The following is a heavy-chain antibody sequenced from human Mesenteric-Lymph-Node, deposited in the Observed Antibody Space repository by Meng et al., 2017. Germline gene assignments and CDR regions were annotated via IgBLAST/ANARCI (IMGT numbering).Heavy chain of an antibody. Sequence: GGSLRLSCTASGFTFRDYAMSWFRQAPGKGLEWVGFIRSKRFGETIEYAASVKGRFTISRDDSRSIAYLQLNSLKTEDTAIYFCSRLEHVITLGGIIVGDAFDIWGQGTMVTVSS. D-gene: IGHD3-16*02. CDR3: SRLEHVITLGGIIVGDAFDI. CDR1: GFTFRDYA. J-gene: IGHJ3*02. V-gene: IGHV3-49*03. CDR2: IRSKRFGETI.